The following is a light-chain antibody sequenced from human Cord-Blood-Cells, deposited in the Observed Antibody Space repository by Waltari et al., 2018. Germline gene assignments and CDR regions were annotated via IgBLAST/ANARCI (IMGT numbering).Light chain of an antibody. CDR3: CSYAGSTRV. CDR2: DVS. J-gene: IGLJ1*01. V-gene: IGLV2-11*01. Sequence: KAPKLMIYDVSKRPSGVPDRFSGSKSGNTAPLTISGLQAEDEADYYCCSYAGSTRVFGTGTKVTVL.